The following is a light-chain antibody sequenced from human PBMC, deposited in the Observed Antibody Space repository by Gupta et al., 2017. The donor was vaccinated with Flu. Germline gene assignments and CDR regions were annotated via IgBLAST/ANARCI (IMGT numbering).Light chain of an antibody. V-gene: IGKV1-39*01. J-gene: IGKJ2*01. CDR2: TSS. CDR1: QRINTY. Sequence: GDRVTITCRASQRINTYLNWYQQKPGKAPKLLIYTSSNLQSGVPSRFSGSGSGTDFTVTITNLQPEDFATYYCQQSYSTPYTFAQGTKLEI. CDR3: QQSYSTPYT.